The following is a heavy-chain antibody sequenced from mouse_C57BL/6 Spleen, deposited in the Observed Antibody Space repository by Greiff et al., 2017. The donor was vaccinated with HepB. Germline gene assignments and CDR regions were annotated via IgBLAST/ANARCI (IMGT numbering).Heavy chain of an antibody. CDR1: GFTFSDYG. Sequence: EVKLMESGGGLVKPGGSLKLSCAASGFTFSDYGMHWVRQAPEKGLEWVAYISSGSSTIYYADTVKGRFTISRDNAKNTLFLQMTSLRSEDTAMYYCARRVLSYYAMDYWGQGTSVTVSS. CDR2: ISSGSSTI. V-gene: IGHV5-17*01. CDR3: ARRVLSYYAMDY. J-gene: IGHJ4*01. D-gene: IGHD1-1*02.